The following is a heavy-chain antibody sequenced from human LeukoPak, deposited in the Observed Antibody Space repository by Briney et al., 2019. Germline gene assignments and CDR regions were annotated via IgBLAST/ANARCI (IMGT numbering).Heavy chain of an antibody. D-gene: IGHD3-22*01. Sequence: GGSLRLSCAASGFTFSSYAMSWVRQAPGKGLEWVSSISGSSGSTYFADSVKGRFTISRDNSKNMLYPQMNSLRAEDTAVYYCARDRYYYYDSSGYPPPHDYWGQGTLVTVSS. CDR1: GFTFSSYA. CDR3: ARDRYYYYDSSGYPPPHDY. CDR2: ISGSSGST. V-gene: IGHV3-23*01. J-gene: IGHJ4*02.